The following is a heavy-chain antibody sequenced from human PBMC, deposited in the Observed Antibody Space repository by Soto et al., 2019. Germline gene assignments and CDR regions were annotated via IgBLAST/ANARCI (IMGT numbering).Heavy chain of an antibody. V-gene: IGHV3-13*01. D-gene: IGHD3-10*01. CDR2: IGTAGDT. CDR3: ARDRWFGGMDV. Sequence: PGGSLRLSCAASGFTFSNSDMHWVRQVTGKGLEWVSFIGTAGDTYYPGSVKGRFTISRENAKNSLYLQMNSLRAGDTAVYYCARDRWFGGMDVWGQGTTVTSP. J-gene: IGHJ6*02. CDR1: GFTFSNSD.